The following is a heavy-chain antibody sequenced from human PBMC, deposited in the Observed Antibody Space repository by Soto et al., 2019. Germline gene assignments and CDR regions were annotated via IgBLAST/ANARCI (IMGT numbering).Heavy chain of an antibody. Sequence: EVQLVESGGGLVQPGRSLRLSCAASGFTFDDYAMHWVRQAPGKGLEWVSGISWNSGSIGYADSVKGRFTISRDNAKNSLYLQMNSLRAEDTALYYCAKEMGQTPDGGFDYWGQGTLVTVSS. D-gene: IGHD3-10*01. CDR1: GFTFDDYA. CDR2: ISWNSGSI. V-gene: IGHV3-9*01. CDR3: AKEMGQTPDGGFDY. J-gene: IGHJ4*02.